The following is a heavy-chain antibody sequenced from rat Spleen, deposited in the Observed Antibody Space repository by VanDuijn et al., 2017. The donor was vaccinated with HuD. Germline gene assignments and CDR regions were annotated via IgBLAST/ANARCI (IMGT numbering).Heavy chain of an antibody. J-gene: IGHJ2*01. CDR2: ISSDGGRN. CDR1: GFTFNNYW. V-gene: IGHV5-31*01. Sequence: EVQLVESGGGLVQPGRSLKLSCVASGFTFNNYWMTWIRQAPGKGLEWVASISSDGGRNFYRDSVKGRFTISRDDVKSTLSLQMDRLRSEDTATYYCARRHYGYTDYFDYWGQGVMVTVSS. D-gene: IGHD1-9*01. CDR3: ARRHYGYTDYFDY.